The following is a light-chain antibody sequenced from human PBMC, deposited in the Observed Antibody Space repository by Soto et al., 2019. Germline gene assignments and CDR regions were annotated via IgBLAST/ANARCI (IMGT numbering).Light chain of an antibody. CDR2: GVS. J-gene: IGKJ1*01. CDR1: QAVLNNY. CDR3: QQFGTSPWA. Sequence: DIVLTQSPVTLSLSPGERATLSCRASQAVLNNYLAWFQQKPGQAPRLLIYGVSTRAAGIPDRFSGSGSATDFTLTISRLEPEDFAVYYCQQFGTSPWAFGQGTKVEIK. V-gene: IGKV3-20*01.